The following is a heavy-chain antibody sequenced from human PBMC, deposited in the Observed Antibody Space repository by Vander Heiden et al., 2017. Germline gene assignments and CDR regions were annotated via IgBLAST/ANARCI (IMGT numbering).Heavy chain of an antibody. V-gene: IGHV4-34*01. CDR3: ARGEWLLYEESYYFDY. CDR2: INHSGST. J-gene: IGHJ4*02. Sequence: QVQLQQWGAGLLKPSATLSLTCAVYGGSFSCYYWSWIRQPPGKGLEWIGEINHSGSTNYNPSLKSRVTISVDTSKNQFSLKLSSVTAADTAVYYCARGEWLLYEESYYFDYWGQGTLVTVSS. CDR1: GGSFSCYY. D-gene: IGHD3-3*01.